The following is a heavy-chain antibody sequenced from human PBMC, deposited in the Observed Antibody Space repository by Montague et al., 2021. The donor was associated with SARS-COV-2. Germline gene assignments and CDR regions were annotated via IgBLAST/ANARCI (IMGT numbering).Heavy chain of an antibody. D-gene: IGHD1-26*01. J-gene: IGHJ6*02. Sequence: SLRLSCAASGFTFSSYSMNWVRQAPGKGLEWVSSIGSSSSYIYYADSVKGRFTISRDNAKNSLYLQMNSLRAEDTVVYYCARDLGAANWGVYYGMDVWGQGTTVTVSS. CDR3: ARDLGAANWGVYYGMDV. CDR2: IGSSSSYI. CDR1: GFTFSSYS. V-gene: IGHV3-21*01.